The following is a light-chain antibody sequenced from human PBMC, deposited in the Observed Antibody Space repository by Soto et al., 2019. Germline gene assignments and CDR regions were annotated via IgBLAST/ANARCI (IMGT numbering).Light chain of an antibody. CDR3: QQYNTYPYT. CDR1: QSITSR. CDR2: DAS. V-gene: IGKV1-5*01. Sequence: DIQMTQSPSTLSASVGDRVTITCRASQSITSRLAWYQQKPGKAPKLLIYDASSLESGVPSRFSGSASGTEFTLTTSSLQPDDFATDYCQQYNTYPYTFGQGTKLESK. J-gene: IGKJ2*01.